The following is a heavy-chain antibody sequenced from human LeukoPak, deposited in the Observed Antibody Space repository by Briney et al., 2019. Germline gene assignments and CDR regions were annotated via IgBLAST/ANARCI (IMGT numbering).Heavy chain of an antibody. CDR3: ASCGPDYSNYVSQIQYYYYYYMDV. Sequence: GASVKVSCKASGGTFSSSAISWVRQAPGQGLEWMGGIIPIFSTANYAQKFQGRVTITADESTSTAYMELSSLRSEDTAVYYCASCGPDYSNYVSQIQYYYYYYMDVWGKGTTVTVSS. V-gene: IGHV1-69*13. CDR2: IIPIFSTA. CDR1: GGTFSSSA. J-gene: IGHJ6*03. D-gene: IGHD4-11*01.